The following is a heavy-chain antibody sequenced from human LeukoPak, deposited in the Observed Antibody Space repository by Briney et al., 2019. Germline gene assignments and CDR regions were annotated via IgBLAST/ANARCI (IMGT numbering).Heavy chain of an antibody. D-gene: IGHD2-21*01. CDR1: GFTFDNYG. CDR3: AREVVGGIDY. CDR2: ISSSGSTI. J-gene: IGHJ4*02. V-gene: IGHV3-48*03. Sequence: LGGSLRFSCAASGFTFDNYGINWVRQAPRKGLEGVSDISSSGSTIYYADSVKGRFTISRDNAKNSLYLQMHSLRAEDTAVYYCAREVVGGIDYWGQGTLVTVSS.